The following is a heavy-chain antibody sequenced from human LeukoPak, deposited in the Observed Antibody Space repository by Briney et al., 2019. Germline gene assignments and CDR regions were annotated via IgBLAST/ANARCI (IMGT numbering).Heavy chain of an antibody. CDR3: ARGLVYARAIDP. V-gene: IGHV4-34*01. CDR2: FNPRGST. J-gene: IGHJ5*02. CDR1: GGSFSGYY. Sequence: PSEPLSLTCAVYGGSFSGYYWSWIRQPPGKGLEWVGDFNPRGSTNYNPSLKSRVTISVDTSKNHFSLKLRSVTAADTAVYYFARGLVYARAIDPWGQGTLVTVSS. D-gene: IGHD2-8*01.